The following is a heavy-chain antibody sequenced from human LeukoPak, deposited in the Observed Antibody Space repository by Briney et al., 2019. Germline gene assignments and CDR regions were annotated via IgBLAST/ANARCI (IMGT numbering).Heavy chain of an antibody. V-gene: IGHV3-48*01. Sequence: PGGSLRLSCAASGFTFSRDSMTWVRQAPGKGLEWVSYISGDSSSIYYADFVRGRFTISRDNANNLVVLQMNSLRVEDTAIYYCARDLGAPLGISHWGQGTTATASS. D-gene: IGHD3-16*01. CDR1: GFTFSRDS. J-gene: IGHJ6*02. CDR3: ARDLGAPLGISH. CDR2: ISGDSSSI.